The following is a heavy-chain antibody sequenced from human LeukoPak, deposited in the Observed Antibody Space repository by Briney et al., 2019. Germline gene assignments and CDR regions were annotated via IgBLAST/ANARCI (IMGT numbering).Heavy chain of an antibody. D-gene: IGHD3-10*01. J-gene: IGHJ5*02. CDR1: GGSISSYY. CDR2: IYTSGST. Sequence: SETLSLTCTVSGGSISSYYWSWIRQPAGKGLEWIGRIYTSGSTNYNPSLKSRVTMSVDTSKNQFSLELSSVTAADTAVYYCARDYPNYYGSGSYYRGVNWFDPWGQGTLVTVSS. V-gene: IGHV4-4*07. CDR3: ARDYPNYYGSGSYYRGVNWFDP.